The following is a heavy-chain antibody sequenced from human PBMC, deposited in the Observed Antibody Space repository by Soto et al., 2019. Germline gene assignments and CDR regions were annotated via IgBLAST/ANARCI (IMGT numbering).Heavy chain of an antibody. CDR1: GYSFTSYW. V-gene: IGHV5-51*01. CDR3: ARLDGCSGGSCYSNYYYGMDV. CDR2: IYPGDSDT. J-gene: IGHJ6*02. Sequence: PGESLKISCKGSGYSFTSYWIGWARQMPGKGLEWMGIIYPGDSDTRYSPSFQGQVTISADKSISTAYLQWSSLKASDTAMYYCARLDGCSGGSCYSNYYYGMDVWGQGTTVTVSS. D-gene: IGHD2-15*01.